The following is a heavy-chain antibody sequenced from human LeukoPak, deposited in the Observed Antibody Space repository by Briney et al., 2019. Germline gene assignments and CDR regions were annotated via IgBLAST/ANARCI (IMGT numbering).Heavy chain of an antibody. CDR1: GYTFTSYD. D-gene: IGHD1-26*01. J-gene: IGHJ5*02. Sequence: GASVKVSCKASGYTFTSYDINWVRQAPGQGLEWLGLITPSGGSTWYAQKFQGRVTMTRDMSTSTDYMELSSLRSEDTAVYYCARDNSVGDYAWWFDPWGQGTLVTVSS. V-gene: IGHV1-46*01. CDR2: ITPSGGST. CDR3: ARDNSVGDYAWWFDP.